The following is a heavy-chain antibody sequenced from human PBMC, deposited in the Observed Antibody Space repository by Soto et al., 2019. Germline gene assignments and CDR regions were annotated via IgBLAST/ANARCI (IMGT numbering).Heavy chain of an antibody. Sequence: QGQLVQSGGEVKKPGASVKVSCKASGYTFTRYGISWVRQAPGQGLEWMGWISGYNGDTKYAQKFQGRVIMTVDTSTTLAYMELRSLTSDDRAVYYCAKNGQPPYYYFGMDVWGQGTTVSVSS. D-gene: IGHD2-8*01. V-gene: IGHV1-18*01. CDR3: AKNGQPPYYYFGMDV. CDR2: ISGYNGDT. CDR1: GYTFTRYG. J-gene: IGHJ6*02.